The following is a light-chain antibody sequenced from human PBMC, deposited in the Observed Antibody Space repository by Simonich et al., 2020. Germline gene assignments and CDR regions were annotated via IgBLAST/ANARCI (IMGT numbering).Light chain of an antibody. CDR2: EGS. Sequence: QSALTPPASVFGSPGQSITISCTGTYSGVGIYNLFSWYQQPPGKAPKLMIYEGSTRPLGVSNRFSGSKSGNTASLTISGLQAEDEADYYCSSYTSSSTLFGGGTKLTVL. CDR1: YSGVGIYNL. V-gene: IGLV2-14*02. CDR3: SSYTSSSTL. J-gene: IGLJ3*02.